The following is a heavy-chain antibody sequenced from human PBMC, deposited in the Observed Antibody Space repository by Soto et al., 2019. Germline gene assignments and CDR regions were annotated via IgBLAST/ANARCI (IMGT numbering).Heavy chain of an antibody. CDR1: GGSISSSSYY. D-gene: IGHD3-22*01. CDR3: ARRSYYYDSSGYPGFDY. J-gene: IGHJ4*02. CDR2: IYYSGST. Sequence: NPSETLSLTCTVSGGSISSSSYYWGWIRQPPGKGLEWIGSIYYSGSTYYNPSLKSRVTISVDTSKNQFSLKLSSVTAADTAVYYCARRSYYYDSSGYPGFDYWGQGTLVTVSS. V-gene: IGHV4-39*01.